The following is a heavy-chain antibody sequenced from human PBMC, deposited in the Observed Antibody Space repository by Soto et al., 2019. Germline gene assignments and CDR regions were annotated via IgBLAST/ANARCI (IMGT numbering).Heavy chain of an antibody. CDR2: IYNSGNT. V-gene: IGHV4-30-4*01. D-gene: IGHD3-10*01. CDR3: ARGASGDKGDY. J-gene: IGHJ4*02. CDR1: GDSISNGYYT. Sequence: QVQLQESGPGLVEPSQTLSLTCTVSGDSISNGYYTWSWIRQPPGKDLEWIGHIYNSGNTYSNPSLKRRITIPANTSKNQFSLQLSSVTAADTAVYSCARGASGDKGDYWGQGTLVTVSS.